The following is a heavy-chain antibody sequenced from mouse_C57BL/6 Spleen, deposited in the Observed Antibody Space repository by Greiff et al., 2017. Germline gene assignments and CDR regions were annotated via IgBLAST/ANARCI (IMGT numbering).Heavy chain of an antibody. CDR1: GFSLTSYG. CDR2: IWSGGST. J-gene: IGHJ4*01. V-gene: IGHV2-2*01. Sequence: QVQLKESGPGLVQPSQSLSITCTVSGFSLTSYGVHWVRQSPGKGLEWLGVIWSGGSTDYNAAFISRLSISKDNSKSQVFFKMNSLQADDTAIYYCASYDYDGYYAMDDWGQGTSVTVSS. CDR3: ASYDYDGYYAMDD. D-gene: IGHD2-4*01.